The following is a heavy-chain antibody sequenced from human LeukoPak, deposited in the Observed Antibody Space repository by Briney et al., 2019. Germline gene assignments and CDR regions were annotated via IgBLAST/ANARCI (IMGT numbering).Heavy chain of an antibody. CDR2: IYHSGST. Sequence: SETLSLTCAVSGGSISSSNWWSWVRQPPGKGLEGIGEIYHSGSTNYNPSLKSRVTISVDKSKNQFSLKLSSVTAADTAVYYCARRSYPRRGRVVVTASYYYYGMDVWGQGTTVTVSS. D-gene: IGHD2-21*02. CDR3: ARRSYPRRGRVVVTASYYYYGMDV. CDR1: GGSISSSNW. V-gene: IGHV4-4*02. J-gene: IGHJ6*02.